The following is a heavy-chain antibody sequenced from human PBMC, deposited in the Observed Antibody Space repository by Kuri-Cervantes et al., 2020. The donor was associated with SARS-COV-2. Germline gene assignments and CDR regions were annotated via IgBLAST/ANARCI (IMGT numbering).Heavy chain of an antibody. J-gene: IGHJ6*02. CDR1: GGSFSGYY. CDR3: ARGRRSSGWYGYYYYGMDV. Sequence: SQTLSLTCAVYGGSFSGYYWSWIRQPPGKGLEWIGEINHSGSTNYNPSLKSRVTISVDTSKNQFSLKLSSVTAADTAVYYCARGRRSSGWYGYYYYGMDVWGQGTTVTVSS. D-gene: IGHD6-13*01. CDR2: INHSGST. V-gene: IGHV4-34*01.